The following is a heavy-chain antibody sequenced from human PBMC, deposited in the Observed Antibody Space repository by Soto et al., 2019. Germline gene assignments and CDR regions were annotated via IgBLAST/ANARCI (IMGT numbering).Heavy chain of an antibody. CDR2: ISYDGSNK. J-gene: IGHJ4*02. D-gene: IGHD3-22*01. Sequence: PGGSLRLSCAASGFTFSSYGMHWVRQAPGKGLEWVAVISYDGSNKYYADSVKGRFTISRDNSKNTLYLQMNSLRAEDTAVYYCAKDYDSSGYHTYYFDYWGQGTLVTVSS. CDR1: GFTFSSYG. V-gene: IGHV3-30*18. CDR3: AKDYDSSGYHTYYFDY.